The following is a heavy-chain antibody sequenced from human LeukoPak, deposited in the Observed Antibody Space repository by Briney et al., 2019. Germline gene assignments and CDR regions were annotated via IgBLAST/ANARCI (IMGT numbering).Heavy chain of an antibody. CDR2: IYYSGST. CDR1: GGSISSYY. D-gene: IGHD6-25*01. Sequence: SETLSLTCTVSGGSISSYYWSWIRQPPGKGLEWIGYIYYSGSTNYNPSLKSRVTISVDTSKNQFSLKLSSVTAADTAVYYCARAASVDVWGQGTTVTVSS. V-gene: IGHV4-59*01. CDR3: ARAASVDV. J-gene: IGHJ6*02.